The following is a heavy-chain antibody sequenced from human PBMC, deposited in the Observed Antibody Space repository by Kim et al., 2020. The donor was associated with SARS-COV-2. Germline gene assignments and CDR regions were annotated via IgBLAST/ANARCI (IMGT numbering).Heavy chain of an antibody. CDR1: GFTFSTSW. CDR2: INEDGSEK. D-gene: IGHD3-3*01. CDR3: ARDNFNSVDFWG. Sequence: GGSLRLSCVVSGFTFSTSWMSWVRQAPGKGLEWVANINEDGSEKFYVDSVKGRFTISRDNAKNSLFLQMNSLRAEDTAVYYCARDNFNSVDFWGGGQGTLVTVSS. V-gene: IGHV3-7*01. J-gene: IGHJ4*02.